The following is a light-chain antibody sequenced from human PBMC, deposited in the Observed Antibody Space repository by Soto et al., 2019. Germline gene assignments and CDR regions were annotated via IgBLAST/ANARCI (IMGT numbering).Light chain of an antibody. Sequence: EIVLTQSPATLSLSPGERATLSCRASQSFSSYLAWYQQKPGQAPRLLIYDASKRATGIPARFSGRGSGTDFTLTISSLEPEDVAAYYCQQRSNWPPVITFGQGTRLEIK. V-gene: IGKV3-11*01. J-gene: IGKJ5*01. CDR1: QSFSSY. CDR3: QQRSNWPPVIT. CDR2: DAS.